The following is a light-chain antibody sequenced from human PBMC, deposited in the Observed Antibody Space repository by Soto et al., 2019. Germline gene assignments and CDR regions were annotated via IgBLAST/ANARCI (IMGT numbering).Light chain of an antibody. CDR2: DAS. J-gene: IGKJ3*01. Sequence: EIVMTQSPATLSVSPGERATLSCRASQSVGGNLAWYQQKRGQAPRLLIYDASTRPTGIPPRFSGSESGTEFTLTISSLQSADFAVYYCQQYDNWPLTFGPGTKVDFK. CDR1: QSVGGN. CDR3: QQYDNWPLT. V-gene: IGKV3-15*01.